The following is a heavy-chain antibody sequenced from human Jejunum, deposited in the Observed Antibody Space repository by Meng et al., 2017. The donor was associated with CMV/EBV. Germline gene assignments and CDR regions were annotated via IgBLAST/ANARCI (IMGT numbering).Heavy chain of an antibody. V-gene: IGHV4-4*07. CDR1: GTSISNYC. D-gene: IGHD4-17*01. J-gene: IGHJ4*02. Sequence: QVQPHESGPGLVKPSETLSLTCTVSGTSISNYCWSWIRQTAEKGLEWIGRIHPRGNTDDNPSLKGRAVMSLDTSKNQLSLKLRSVTAADTAMYYCARECYGDQERASDYWGQGTLVTVSS. CDR2: IHPRGNT. CDR3: ARECYGDQERASDY.